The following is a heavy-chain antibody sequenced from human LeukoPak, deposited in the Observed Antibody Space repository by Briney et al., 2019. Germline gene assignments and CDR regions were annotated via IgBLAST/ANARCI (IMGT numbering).Heavy chain of an antibody. CDR2: INPNNGAT. J-gene: IGHJ4*02. V-gene: IGHV1-2*06. CDR3: TRETGSYHGNDY. D-gene: IGHD1-26*01. Sequence: ASVTVSCKASGYTFTGYYMHWVRQAPGQGLEWMGRINPNNGATNYAQKLQGRVTITGDTSISTAYMELSSLRSDDTAVYYCTRETGSYHGNDYWGQGTLVTVSS. CDR1: GYTFTGYY.